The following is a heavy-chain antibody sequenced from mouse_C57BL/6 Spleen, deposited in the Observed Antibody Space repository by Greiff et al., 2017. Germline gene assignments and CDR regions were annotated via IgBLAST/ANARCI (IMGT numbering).Heavy chain of an antibody. D-gene: IGHD1-1*01. CDR2: ISDGGSYT. Sequence: EVQVVESGGGLVKPGGSLKLSCAASGFTFSSYAMSWVRQTPEKRLEWVATISDGGSYTYYPDNVKGRFTISRDNAKNNLYLQMSHLKSEDTAMYYCARGYYGSSLYFDYWGQGTTLTVSS. J-gene: IGHJ2*01. CDR3: ARGYYGSSLYFDY. V-gene: IGHV5-4*01. CDR1: GFTFSSYA.